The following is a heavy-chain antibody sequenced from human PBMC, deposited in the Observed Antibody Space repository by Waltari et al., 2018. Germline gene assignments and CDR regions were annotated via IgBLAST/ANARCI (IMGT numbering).Heavy chain of an antibody. Sequence: QVQLQQWGAGLLKPSETLSLTCAVYGGSFSGYYWSWIRQPPGKGLEWIGEINHSGSTNYTPSLKSRVTISVDTSKNQFSLKLSSVTAADTAVYYCARGRYFTGRYYDFWSGYFGMDVWGQGTTVTVSS. CDR3: ARGRYFTGRYYDFWSGYFGMDV. CDR1: GGSFSGYY. V-gene: IGHV4-34*01. J-gene: IGHJ6*02. D-gene: IGHD3-3*01. CDR2: INHSGST.